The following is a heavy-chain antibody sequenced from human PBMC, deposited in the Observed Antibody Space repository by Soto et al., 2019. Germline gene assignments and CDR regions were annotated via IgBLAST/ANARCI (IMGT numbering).Heavy chain of an antibody. CDR3: ASSTVTNTRRLNWFDP. CDR2: FDPEDGET. Sequence: GASVKVSCKASGYTFTHYDINWVRQAPGKGLEWMGGFDPEDGETIYAQKFQGRVTMTEDTSTDTAYMELSSLRSEDTAVYYCASSTVTNTRRLNWFDPWGQGTLVTVSS. CDR1: GYTFTHYD. D-gene: IGHD4-17*01. J-gene: IGHJ5*02. V-gene: IGHV1-24*01.